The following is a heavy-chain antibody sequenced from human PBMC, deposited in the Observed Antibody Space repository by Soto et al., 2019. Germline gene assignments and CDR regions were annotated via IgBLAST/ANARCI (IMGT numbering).Heavy chain of an antibody. D-gene: IGHD3-3*01. CDR2: IKQDGSEK. V-gene: IGHV3-7*05. CDR3: ARDPRFYDFWSAIEY. J-gene: IGHJ4*02. Sequence: PGGSLRLSCAASGFTFSSYWMSWVRQAPGKGLEWVANIKQDGSEKYYVDSVKGRFTISRDNAKNSLYLQMNSLRAEDTAVYYCARDPRFYDFWSAIEYWGQGTLVTVSS. CDR1: GFTFSSYW.